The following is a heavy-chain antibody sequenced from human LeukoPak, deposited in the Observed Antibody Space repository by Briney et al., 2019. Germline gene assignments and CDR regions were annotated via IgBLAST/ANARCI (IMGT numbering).Heavy chain of an antibody. D-gene: IGHD1-26*01. CDR3: ANPPLNSGVDY. V-gene: IGHV1-2*02. J-gene: IGHJ4*02. CDR2: INPNSGGT. Sequence: ASVKVSCKGSGYTFTGYYLHWVRQAPGQGLEWMGWINPNSGGTDYAQKFQGRVTMTRDTSINTAYMDLSGLRSDDTAIYYCANPPLNSGVDYWGQGTLVTVSS. CDR1: GYTFTGYY.